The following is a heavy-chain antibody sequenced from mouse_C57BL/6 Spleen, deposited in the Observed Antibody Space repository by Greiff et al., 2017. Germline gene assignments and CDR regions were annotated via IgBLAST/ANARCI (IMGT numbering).Heavy chain of an antibody. CDR3: AREDYYVSSHY. D-gene: IGHD1-1*01. CDR1: GYTFTSYW. J-gene: IGHJ2*01. Sequence: QVQLQQPGAELVKPGASVKLSCKASGYTFTSYWMHWVKQRPGQGLEWIGMIHPNSGSTNYNEKFKSKATLTVDKSSSTAYMQLSSLTSEDSAVYYCAREDYYVSSHYWGQGTTLTVSS. V-gene: IGHV1-64*01. CDR2: IHPNSGST.